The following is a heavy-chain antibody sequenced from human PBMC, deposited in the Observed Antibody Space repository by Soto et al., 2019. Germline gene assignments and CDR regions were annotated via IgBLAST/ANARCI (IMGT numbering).Heavy chain of an antibody. CDR1: GYTFTGYY. CDR3: ARGEVLRWGPNYFDY. D-gene: IGHD3-16*01. J-gene: IGHJ4*02. Sequence: ASVKVSCKASGYTFTGYYMHWVRQAPGQGLEWMGWINPNSGGTNYAQKFQGRVTMTRDTSISTAYMELSRLRSDDTAVYYCARGEVLRWGPNYFDYWGQGTLVTVSS. CDR2: INPNSGGT. V-gene: IGHV1-2*02.